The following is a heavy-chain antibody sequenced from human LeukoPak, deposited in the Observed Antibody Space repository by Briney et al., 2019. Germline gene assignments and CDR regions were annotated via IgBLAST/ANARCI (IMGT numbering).Heavy chain of an antibody. CDR2: IYYSGST. D-gene: IGHD3-10*01. CDR1: GGSISSSSYY. J-gene: IGHJ3*02. Sequence: SETLSLTCTVSGGSISSSSYYWGWIRQPPGKGLEWIGSIYYSGSTYYNPSLKSRVTISVDTSKNQFSLKLSSVTAADTAVHYCARESPLDPGLWFGELSTDPDAFDIWGQGTMVTVSS. V-gene: IGHV4-39*07. CDR3: ARESPLDPGLWFGELSTDPDAFDI.